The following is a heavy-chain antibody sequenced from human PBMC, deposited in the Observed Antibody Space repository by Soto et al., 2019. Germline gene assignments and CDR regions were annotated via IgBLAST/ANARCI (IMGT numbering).Heavy chain of an antibody. V-gene: IGHV3-66*01. CDR3: ARDARGWVHHQKRHEFDY. D-gene: IGHD1-1*01. CDR1: GFTVSSNY. CDR2: IYSGGST. J-gene: IGHJ4*02. Sequence: PGGSLRLSCAASGFTVSSNYMSWVRQAPGKGLEWVSVIYSGGSTYYADSVKGRFTISRDNSKNTLYLQMNSLRAEDTAVYYCARDARGWVHHQKRHEFDYWGQGTLVTVSS.